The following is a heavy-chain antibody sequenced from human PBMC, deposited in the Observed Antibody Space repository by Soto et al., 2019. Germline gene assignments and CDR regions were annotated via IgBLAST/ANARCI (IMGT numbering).Heavy chain of an antibody. CDR3: ATDYLGYYDSSGYYYGSDY. CDR2: FDPEDGET. D-gene: IGHD3-22*01. J-gene: IGHJ4*02. CDR1: GYTLTELS. V-gene: IGHV1-24*01. Sequence: ASVKVSCKVSGYTLTELSMHWVRQAPGKGLEWMGGFDPEDGETIYAQKFQGRVTMTEDTSTDTAYMELSSLRSEDTAVYYCATDYLGYYDSSGYYYGSDYWGQGTLVTVSS.